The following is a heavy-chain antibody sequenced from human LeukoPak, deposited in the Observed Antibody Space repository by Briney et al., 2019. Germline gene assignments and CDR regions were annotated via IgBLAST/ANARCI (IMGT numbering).Heavy chain of an antibody. CDR2: IYYSGST. CDR1: GGSISSYY. CDR3: AREGYYDFWSGYYSGYYYGMDV. D-gene: IGHD3-3*01. Sequence: SETLSLTCTVSGGSISSYYWSWIRQPPGKGLEWIGYIYYSGSTNYNPPLKSRVTISVDTSKNQFSLKLSSVTAADTAVYYCAREGYYDFWSGYYSGYYYGMDVGGQGTTVTVSS. J-gene: IGHJ6*02. V-gene: IGHV4-59*01.